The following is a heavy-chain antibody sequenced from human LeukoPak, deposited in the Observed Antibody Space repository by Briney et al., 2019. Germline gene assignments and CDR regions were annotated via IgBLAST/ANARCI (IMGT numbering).Heavy chain of an antibody. J-gene: IGHJ4*02. CDR1: GFTFSDYY. CDR2: ISSSTGYT. CDR3: ARDLRDYYDSSGYSLPFAY. D-gene: IGHD3-22*01. Sequence: KPGGSLRLSCAASGFTFSDYYMGWIRQAPGKGLEWLSYISSSTGYTNYADSVRGRFTISRDNAKNSLYLQMNSLRAEDTAVYYCARDLRDYYDSSGYSLPFAYWGQGTLVTVSS. V-gene: IGHV3-11*05.